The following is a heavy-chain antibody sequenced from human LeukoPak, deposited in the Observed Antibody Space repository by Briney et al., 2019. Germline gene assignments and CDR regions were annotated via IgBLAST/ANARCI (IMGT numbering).Heavy chain of an antibody. V-gene: IGHV4-34*01. Sequence: PSKTLSLTCAVSGGSFSDYYWSWLRQPPGKGLEWIGEINHGGDTNYNSSLQSRVSLSVDTSRNQFSLILSSVTAADTAIYYCASNKYPVQAFDIWGQGTMVTVSS. D-gene: IGHD1/OR15-1a*01. CDR3: ASNKYPVQAFDI. J-gene: IGHJ3*02. CDR2: INHGGDT. CDR1: GGSFSDYY.